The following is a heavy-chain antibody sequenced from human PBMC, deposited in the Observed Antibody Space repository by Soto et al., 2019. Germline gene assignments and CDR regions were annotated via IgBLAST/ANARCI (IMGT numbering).Heavy chain of an antibody. CDR1: GFTFSSYA. Sequence: GGSLRLSCAASGFTFSSYAMSWVRQAPGKGLEWVSAISGSGGSTYYADSVKGRFTISRDNSKNTLYLQMNSLRAEDTAVYYCAKAHPIFLEWLSAIDYWGQGTLVTVSS. J-gene: IGHJ4*02. CDR2: ISGSGGST. CDR3: AKAHPIFLEWLSAIDY. D-gene: IGHD3-3*01. V-gene: IGHV3-23*01.